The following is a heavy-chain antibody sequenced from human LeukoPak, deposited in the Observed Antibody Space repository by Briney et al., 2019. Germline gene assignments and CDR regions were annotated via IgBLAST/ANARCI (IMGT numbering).Heavy chain of an antibody. Sequence: GSLRLSCAASGFTFSSYAMSWVRQAPGKGLEWVSTNSGSGRSTYYADSVRGRFTISRDKSKSTLYLRMDSLRAEDTAIYYCAKDRSYGDYFYYGMDVWGQGTTVTVSS. D-gene: IGHD4-17*01. CDR1: GFTFSSYA. J-gene: IGHJ6*02. CDR2: NSGSGRST. V-gene: IGHV3-23*01. CDR3: AKDRSYGDYFYYGMDV.